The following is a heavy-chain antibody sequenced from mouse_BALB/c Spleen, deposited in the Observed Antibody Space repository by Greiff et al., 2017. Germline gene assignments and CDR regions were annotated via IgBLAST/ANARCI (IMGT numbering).Heavy chain of an antibody. D-gene: IGHD2-1*01. J-gene: IGHJ2*01. CDR1: GYSITSDYA. V-gene: IGHV3-2*02. Sequence: EVKLQESGPGLVKPSQSLSLTCTVTGYSITSDYAWNWIRQFPGNKLEWMGYISYSGSTSYNPSLKSRISITRDTSKNQFFLQLNSVTTEDTATYYCARLYGTIDYWGQGTTLTVSS. CDR2: ISYSGST. CDR3: ARLYGTIDY.